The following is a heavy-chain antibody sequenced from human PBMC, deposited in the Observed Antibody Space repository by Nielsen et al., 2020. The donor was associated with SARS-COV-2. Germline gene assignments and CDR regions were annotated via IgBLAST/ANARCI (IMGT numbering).Heavy chain of an antibody. J-gene: IGHJ4*02. CDR2: ISYSGST. CDR1: GGSISSGDYY. CDR3: VRGGSYYDY. Sequence: TLYLTCTVSGGSISSGDYYWTWIRQPPGKGLDYIGYISYSGSTYYNPSLKSRVTISGDTSKNQFSLKLNSVTAADTAVYYCVRGGSYYDYWGQGSLVTVSS. D-gene: IGHD3-16*01. V-gene: IGHV4-30-4*01.